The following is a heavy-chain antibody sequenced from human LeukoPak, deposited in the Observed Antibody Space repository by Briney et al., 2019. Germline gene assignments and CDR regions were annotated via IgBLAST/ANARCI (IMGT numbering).Heavy chain of an antibody. J-gene: IGHJ6*02. CDR1: GFALSSHW. D-gene: IGHD5-18*01. V-gene: IGHV3-30*18. CDR3: AKMGQLWGPGYYYYGMDV. Sequence: GGPLRLSCAASGFALSSHWMTWVRQVPGRGPEWVAVISYDGSNKYYADSVKGRFTISRDNSKNTLYLQMNSLRAEDTAVYYCAKMGQLWGPGYYYYGMDVWGQGTTVTVSS. CDR2: ISYDGSNK.